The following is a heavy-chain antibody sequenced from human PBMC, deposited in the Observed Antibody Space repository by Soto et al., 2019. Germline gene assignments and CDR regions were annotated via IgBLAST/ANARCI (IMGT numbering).Heavy chain of an antibody. Sequence: GGSLRLSCTASGFTFGDYAMSWFRQAPGKGLERVSFIRSKTYGGTTEHNASVKGRFTISRDDSKSIAYLQFNSLKIEDTAVYYCSRDLGMEVSIPVYWGQGT. V-gene: IGHV3-49*01. CDR3: SRDLGMEVSIPVY. J-gene: IGHJ4*02. CDR1: GFTFGDYA. CDR2: IRSKTYGGTT. D-gene: IGHD2-21*01.